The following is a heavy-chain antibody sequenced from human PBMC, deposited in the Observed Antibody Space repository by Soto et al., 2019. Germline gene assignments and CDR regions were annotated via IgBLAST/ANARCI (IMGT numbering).Heavy chain of an antibody. CDR1: GFSLTNSGVG. J-gene: IGHJ4*02. CDR2: IYWDDEK. D-gene: IGHD3-10*01. Sequence: QITLKESGPTLVKPTQTLTLTCSFSGFSLTNSGVGVGWIRQPPGKALEWLAFIYWDDEKHYRPSLQSRLTVTKDTAKDQVVRTMTNMDPVDTATYYCAHTRSITYYGGGGDFDYWGQGTLVIVSS. CDR3: AHTRSITYYGGGGDFDY. V-gene: IGHV2-5*02.